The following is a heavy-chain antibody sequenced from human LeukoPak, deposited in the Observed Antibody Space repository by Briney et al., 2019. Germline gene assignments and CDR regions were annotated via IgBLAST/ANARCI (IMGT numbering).Heavy chain of an antibody. V-gene: IGHV3-20*04. D-gene: IGHD6-19*01. Sequence: GGSLRLSCSVAGFSFDDYAMSWVRQAPGRGLEGVSGITWNGDITGYADSVRGRFTISRDNAKNSLYLQMNSLRAEDTALYYCARIQTGYSSGWSAYWGQGTLVTVSS. CDR1: GFSFDDYA. J-gene: IGHJ4*02. CDR2: ITWNGDIT. CDR3: ARIQTGYSSGWSAY.